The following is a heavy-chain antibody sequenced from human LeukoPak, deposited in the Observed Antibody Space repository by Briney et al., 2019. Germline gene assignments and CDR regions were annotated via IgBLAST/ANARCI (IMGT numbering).Heavy chain of an antibody. J-gene: IGHJ4*02. CDR2: IKSKTDGGTT. V-gene: IGHV3-15*01. Sequence: PGGSLRLSCAASGFTFSNAWMSWVRQAPGKGLEWVGRIKSKTDGGTTDYAAPVKGRFTISRDDSKNTLYLQMNSLKTEDTAVYYRTTDESYSYDLENFDYWGQGTLVTVSS. CDR1: GFTFSNAW. D-gene: IGHD5-18*01. CDR3: TTDESYSYDLENFDY.